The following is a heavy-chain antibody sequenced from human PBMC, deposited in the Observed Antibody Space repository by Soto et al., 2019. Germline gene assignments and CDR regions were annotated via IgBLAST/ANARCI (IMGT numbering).Heavy chain of an antibody. J-gene: IGHJ4*02. Sequence: PGGSLRLSCAASGFTFSSYGMHWVRQAPGKGLEWVAVIWYDGSNKYYADSVKVRFTISRDNSKNTLYLQMNSLRAEDTAVYYCARDHRRWLQLAYFDYWGQGTLDTVSS. CDR1: GFTFSSYG. V-gene: IGHV3-33*01. CDR3: ARDHRRWLQLAYFDY. CDR2: IWYDGSNK. D-gene: IGHD5-12*01.